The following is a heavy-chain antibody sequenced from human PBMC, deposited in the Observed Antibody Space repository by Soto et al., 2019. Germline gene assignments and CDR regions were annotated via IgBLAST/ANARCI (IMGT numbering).Heavy chain of an antibody. V-gene: IGHV4-61*01. Sequence: QVQLQESGPGLVKPSETLSLTCTVSGGSVSSGRFYWTWIRQPPGRELEWIGHIYYGGSTKYNPSLESRVNISVDTSNDQFSLKLSSVTAADTAVYYCARTYSNYDNWFDPWGQGTLVTVSS. D-gene: IGHD4-4*01. J-gene: IGHJ5*02. CDR2: IYYGGST. CDR3: ARTYSNYDNWFDP. CDR1: GGSVSSGRFY.